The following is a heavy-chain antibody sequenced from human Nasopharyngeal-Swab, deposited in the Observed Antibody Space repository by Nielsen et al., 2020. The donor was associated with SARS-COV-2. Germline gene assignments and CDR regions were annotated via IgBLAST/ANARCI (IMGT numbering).Heavy chain of an antibody. D-gene: IGHD6-19*01. CDR1: GFSFDDYT. CDR2: ISWDGGNT. V-gene: IGHV3-43*01. Sequence: GESLKISCAASGFSFDDYTMHWVRQAPGKGLEWVSLISWDGGNTYYADSVRGRFTISRDNSKNSPYLQMNSLRTEDTALYYCAKGSYSSGWIDYWGQGTLVTVSS. J-gene: IGHJ4*02. CDR3: AKGSYSSGWIDY.